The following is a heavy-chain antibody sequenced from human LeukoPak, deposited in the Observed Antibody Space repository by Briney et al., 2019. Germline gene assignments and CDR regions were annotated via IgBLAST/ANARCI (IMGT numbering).Heavy chain of an antibody. CDR1: GGSFSGYY. CDR3: ARDGYGGYNGFGYFDL. J-gene: IGHJ2*01. CDR2: IYHSGST. Sequence: PSETLSLTCAVYGGSFSGYYWSWIRQPPGKGLEWIGYIYHSGSTYYNPSLKSRVTISVDTSKNQFSLKLSSVTAADTAVYYCARDGYGGYNGFGYFDLWGRGTLVTVSS. D-gene: IGHD5-12*01. V-gene: IGHV4-34*01.